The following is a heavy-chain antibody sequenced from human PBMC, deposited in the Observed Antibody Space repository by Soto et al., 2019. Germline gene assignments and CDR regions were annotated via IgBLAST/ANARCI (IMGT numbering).Heavy chain of an antibody. CDR2: IYYSGST. Sequence: SETLSLTCTVSGGSISSSSYYWGWIRQPPGKGLEWIGSIYYSGSTYYNPSLKSRVTISVDTSKNQFSLKLSSVTAADTAVYYCARLSVTFDCWGQGTLVTVSS. D-gene: IGHD4-17*01. CDR1: GGSISSSSYY. CDR3: ARLSVTFDC. J-gene: IGHJ4*02. V-gene: IGHV4-39*01.